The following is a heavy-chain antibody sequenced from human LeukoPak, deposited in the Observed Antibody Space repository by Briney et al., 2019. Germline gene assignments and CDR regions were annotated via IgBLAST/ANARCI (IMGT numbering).Heavy chain of an antibody. CDR1: GFTFSSYG. Sequence: GGSLRLSCAASGFTFSSYGMCWVRQAPGKGLEWVSSINTGGTNTHYADSVKGRFTISRDNSKNTLYLQMNSLRAEDTAVYYCASQLWNSDYWGQGTLVTVSS. J-gene: IGHJ4*02. CDR3: ASQLWNSDY. CDR2: INTGGTNT. D-gene: IGHD5-18*01. V-gene: IGHV3-23*01.